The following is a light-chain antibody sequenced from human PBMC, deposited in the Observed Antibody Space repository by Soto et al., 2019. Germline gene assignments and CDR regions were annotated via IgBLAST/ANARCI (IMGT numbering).Light chain of an antibody. Sequence: EIVLTQSPGTLSLSPGERATLSCRASQSVSSSYLAWYQQKPGQAPRLLIYGVSTRATGVPARFSGSGSGTEFTLTISSLQPEDFAVYYCHQYNNWPSWTFGQGTKVDIK. CDR3: HQYNNWPSWT. CDR1: QSVSSSY. J-gene: IGKJ1*01. CDR2: GVS. V-gene: IGKV3-15*01.